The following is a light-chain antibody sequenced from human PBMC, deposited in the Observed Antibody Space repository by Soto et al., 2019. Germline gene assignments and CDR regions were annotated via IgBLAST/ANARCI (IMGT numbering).Light chain of an antibody. V-gene: IGLV2-8*01. CDR2: EVS. J-gene: IGLJ2*01. CDR1: SSDVGGYKY. CDR3: SSYAGSNNLV. Sequence: QSVLTQPPSASGSPGQSVTISCTGTSSDVGGYKYVSWYQQNPGKAPKLMIYEVSKRPSGVPDRFSGSKSGNTASLTVSGLQAEDEADYYCSSYAGSNNLVFGGGTQLTVL.